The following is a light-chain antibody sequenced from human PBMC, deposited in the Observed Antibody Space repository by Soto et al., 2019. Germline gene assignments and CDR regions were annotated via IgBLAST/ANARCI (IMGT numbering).Light chain of an antibody. V-gene: IGLV3-21*02. CDR2: DDS. CDR1: NIGGKS. CDR3: QVWDRCSDLPWV. J-gene: IGLJ3*02. Sequence: SYELTQPPSVSVAPGQTARITCGGNNIGGKSVHWYQQKPGQAPALVVYDDSDRPSGIPERFSGSNSGNTATLTISRVAAGDEADYYCQVWDRCSDLPWVFGGGTKLTVL.